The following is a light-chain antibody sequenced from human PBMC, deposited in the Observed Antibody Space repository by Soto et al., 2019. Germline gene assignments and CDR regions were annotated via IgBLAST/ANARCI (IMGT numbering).Light chain of an antibody. CDR2: NSY. V-gene: IGKV3D-20*01. CDR3: QQYGTWIT. CDR1: QWFSGRN. J-gene: IGKJ5*01. Sequence: EIVLTQSPATLSLSPGERVSLSCGASQWFSGRNLAWYQQKPGQSPRLLIYNSYIRASGVPDRFRGSGSGTDFTLTITRLEPEDFAVYYCQQYGTWITFGQGTRLATK.